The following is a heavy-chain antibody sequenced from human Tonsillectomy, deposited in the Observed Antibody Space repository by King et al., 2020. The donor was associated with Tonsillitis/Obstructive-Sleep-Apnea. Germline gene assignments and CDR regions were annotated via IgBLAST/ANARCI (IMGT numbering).Heavy chain of an antibody. CDR3: ARGPLQDTGVPEE. V-gene: IGHV4-38-2*01. Sequence: QLQESGPGLVKPSETLSLTCAVSGYSLTSGYYWGWIRQPPGKGLEWLGSIDHSGSAYYNPPLQSRVTLTVNTSKKEFSLKLTSVTAADTAVDCCARGPLQDTGVPEEWGPGTLVTVSS. J-gene: IGHJ4*02. D-gene: IGHD2-8*02. CDR2: IDHSGSA. CDR1: GYSLTSGYY.